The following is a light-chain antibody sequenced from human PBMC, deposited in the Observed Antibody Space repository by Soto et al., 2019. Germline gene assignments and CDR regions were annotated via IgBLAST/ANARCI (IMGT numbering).Light chain of an antibody. Sequence: EIVLTQSPGTLSLSPGERATLSCRASQSVSVSFLAWYQQKPGQAPRLLIYGASSRATGIPDRFSGSGSGTDFTLTISRLEPEDFVVYYCQHYGSPWTFGQGTKVEIK. CDR1: QSVSVSF. CDR2: GAS. V-gene: IGKV3-20*01. J-gene: IGKJ1*01. CDR3: QHYGSPWT.